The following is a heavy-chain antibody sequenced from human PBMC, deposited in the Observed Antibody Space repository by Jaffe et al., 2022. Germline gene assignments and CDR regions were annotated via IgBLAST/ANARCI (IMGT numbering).Heavy chain of an antibody. CDR1: GFTFSSYS. D-gene: IGHD3-10*01. CDR3: ARPIRRGIPPVEFCAFDI. J-gene: IGHJ3*02. Sequence: EVQLVESGGGLVQPGGSLRLSCAASGFTFSSYSMNWVRQAPGKGLEWVSYISSSSSTIYYADSVKGRFTISRDNAKNSLYLQMNSLRAEDTAVYYCARPIRRGIPPVEFCAFDIWGQGTMVTVSS. CDR2: ISSSSSTI. V-gene: IGHV3-48*01.